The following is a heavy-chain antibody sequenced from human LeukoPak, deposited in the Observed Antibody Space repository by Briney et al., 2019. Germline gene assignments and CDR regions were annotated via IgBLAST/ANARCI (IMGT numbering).Heavy chain of an antibody. J-gene: IGHJ4*02. D-gene: IGHD2/OR15-2a*01. CDR2: IHSGGST. V-gene: IGHV3-53*01. CDR1: GFTVSSNH. Sequence: PGGSLRLSCAASGFTVSSNHMSWVRQAPGRGLEWVSVIHSGGSTYYADSVKGRFTMSRDNSKNTLSLQMNSLRVEDTAVYYCARSGFSNMGCWGQGTLVTVSS. CDR3: ARSGFSNMGC.